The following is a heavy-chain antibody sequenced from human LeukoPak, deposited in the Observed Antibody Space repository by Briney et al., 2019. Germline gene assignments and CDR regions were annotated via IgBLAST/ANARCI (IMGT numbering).Heavy chain of an antibody. D-gene: IGHD2-2*01. V-gene: IGHV3-74*01. Sequence: GGSLRLSCAASGFTFSVYWMHWVRQAPGKGLVWVSRINSDGSDTTYADSVKGRFTISRDNSKNTLYLQMNSLRAEDTAVYYCAKYRSTSTYYYYGMDVWGQGTTVTVSS. J-gene: IGHJ6*02. CDR1: GFTFSVYW. CDR3: AKYRSTSTYYYYGMDV. CDR2: INSDGSDT.